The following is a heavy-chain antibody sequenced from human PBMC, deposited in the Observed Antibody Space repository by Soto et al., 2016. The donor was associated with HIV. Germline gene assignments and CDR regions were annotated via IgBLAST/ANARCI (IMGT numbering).Heavy chain of an antibody. Sequence: EVRLVESGGGLVQPGGSLKLSCAASGFTFSGSAMHWVRQASGKGLEWVGRIRSKANSYATTYAASVKGRFAISRDDSENTAYLQMNSLKTEDTAVYYCTRSVDVTMIVVVISDSGSFDYWGQGTLVTVSS. CDR1: GFTFSGSA. CDR3: TRSVDVTMIVVVISDSGSFDY. CDR2: IRSKANSYAT. D-gene: IGHD3-22*01. J-gene: IGHJ4*02. V-gene: IGHV3-73*01.